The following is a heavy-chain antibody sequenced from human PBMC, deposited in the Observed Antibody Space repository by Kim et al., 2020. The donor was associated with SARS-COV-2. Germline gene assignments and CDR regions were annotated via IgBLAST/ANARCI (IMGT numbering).Heavy chain of an antibody. CDR3: ARGADSSGYSGYFDY. V-gene: IGHV3-30*04. CDR1: GFTFSSYA. CDR2: ISYDGSNK. Sequence: GGSLRLSCAASGFTFSSYAMHWVRQAPGKGLEWVAVISYDGSNKYYADSVKGRFTISRDNSKNTLYLQMNSLRAEDTAVYYCARGADSSGYSGYFDYWGQGTLVTVSS. D-gene: IGHD3-22*01. J-gene: IGHJ4*02.